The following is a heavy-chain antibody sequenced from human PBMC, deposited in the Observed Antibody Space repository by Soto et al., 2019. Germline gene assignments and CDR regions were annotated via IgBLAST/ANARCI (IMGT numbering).Heavy chain of an antibody. J-gene: IGHJ5*02. CDR2: IIPIFGTA. V-gene: IGHV1-69*05. Sequence: GASVKVSCKASGGTFSSYAISWVRQAPGQGLEWMGGIIPIFGTANYAQKFQGRVTITRDTSASTAYMELSSLRSEDTAVYYCARGWIVGATIPTRGLNWFDPWGQGTLVTVSS. CDR3: ARGWIVGATIPTRGLNWFDP. CDR1: GGTFSSYA. D-gene: IGHD1-26*01.